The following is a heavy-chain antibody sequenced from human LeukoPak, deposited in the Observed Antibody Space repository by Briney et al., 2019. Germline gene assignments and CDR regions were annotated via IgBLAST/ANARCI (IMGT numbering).Heavy chain of an antibody. D-gene: IGHD2-15*01. Sequence: GRSLRLSCAASGFTFDDYAMHWVRQAPGKGLEWVSGISWNSGSISYADSVKGRFTISRDNAKNSLYLQMNSLRAEDTALYYCAKDITFPNNYCSGGSCYAFGGMDVWGQGTTVTVSS. V-gene: IGHV3-9*01. J-gene: IGHJ6*02. CDR3: AKDITFPNNYCSGGSCYAFGGMDV. CDR1: GFTFDDYA. CDR2: ISWNSGSI.